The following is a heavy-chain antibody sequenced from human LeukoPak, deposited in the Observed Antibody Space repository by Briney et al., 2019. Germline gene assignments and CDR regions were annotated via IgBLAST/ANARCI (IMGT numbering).Heavy chain of an antibody. D-gene: IGHD3-22*01. J-gene: IGHJ4*02. CDR3: ASVDHYYDSSGYSNFDY. CDR2: IYTSGST. V-gene: IGHV4-4*07. Sequence: SETLSLTCTVSGGSISSYYWSWIRQPAGKGLEWIGRIYTSGSTNYNPSLKSRVTISVDTSKNQFSLKLSSVTAADTAVYYCASVDHYYDSSGYSNFDYWGQGTLVTVSS. CDR1: GGSISSYY.